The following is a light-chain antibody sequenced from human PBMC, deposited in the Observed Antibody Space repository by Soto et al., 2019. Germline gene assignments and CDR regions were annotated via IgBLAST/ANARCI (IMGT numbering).Light chain of an antibody. CDR3: QHLNAYPLT. J-gene: IGKJ5*01. CDR1: QSISSY. Sequence: DIQMIQIPSFAAASVGDRVTITCRASQSISSYLNWYQQKPGKAPKLLIYAASSLQSGVPARFSGSGSGTDFTLTISNLQPEYFATYYCQHLNAYPLTFGQGTRLEIK. CDR2: AAS. V-gene: IGKV1-39*02.